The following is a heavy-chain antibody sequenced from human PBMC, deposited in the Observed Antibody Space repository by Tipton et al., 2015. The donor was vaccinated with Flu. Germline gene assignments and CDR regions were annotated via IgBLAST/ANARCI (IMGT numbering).Heavy chain of an antibody. D-gene: IGHD2-15*01. J-gene: IGHJ4*02. V-gene: IGHV4-34*01. CDR3: AVVVAAAYDY. CDR1: GGSFSGYY. CDR2: INHSGST. Sequence: LRLSCAVYGGSFSGYYWSWIRQPPGKGLEWIGEINHSGSTNYNPSLKSRVTISVDTSKNQFSLKLSSVTAADTAVYYCAVVVAAAYDYWGQGTLVTVSS.